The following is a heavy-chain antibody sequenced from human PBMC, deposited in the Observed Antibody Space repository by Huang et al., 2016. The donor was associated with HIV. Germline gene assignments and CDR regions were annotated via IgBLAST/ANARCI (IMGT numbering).Heavy chain of an antibody. Sequence: QVHLVESGGGVVQPGRSLRLSCAASGFTFRGYGMHWVRQATGKGLEWVAVITFDGKNKYYAYSVRGRFTVSRDNSQNTVSLQMNTLRAEDTAVYYCAKDNDLYYFDYWGQGTLVTVSS. CDR3: AKDNDLYYFDY. D-gene: IGHD1-1*01. J-gene: IGHJ4*02. V-gene: IGHV3-30*18. CDR1: GFTFRGYG. CDR2: ITFDGKNK.